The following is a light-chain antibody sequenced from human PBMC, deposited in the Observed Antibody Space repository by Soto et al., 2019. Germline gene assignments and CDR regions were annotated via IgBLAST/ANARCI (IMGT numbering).Light chain of an antibody. J-gene: IGKJ4*01. CDR1: QSVSSSY. Sequence: EFVLTQSPGTLSLSPGERATLSCRATQSVSSSYLAWYQQKPGQAPRILIYGASTRATGIPDRFSGSGSGTDFTLTISRLEPEDFEVYYCHQYGSSPPITFGGGTKVEIK. V-gene: IGKV3-20*01. CDR2: GAS. CDR3: HQYGSSPPIT.